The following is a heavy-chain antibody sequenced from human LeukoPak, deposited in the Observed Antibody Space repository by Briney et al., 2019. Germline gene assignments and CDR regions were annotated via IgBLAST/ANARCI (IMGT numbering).Heavy chain of an antibody. CDR3: ARDGTARYYGSGSYYTLDY. V-gene: IGHV1-2*02. D-gene: IGHD3-10*01. CDR1: GYTFTGYY. J-gene: IGHJ4*02. CDR2: VNPNSGGT. Sequence: ASVKVSCKASGYTFTGYYMHWVRQAPGQGLEWMGWVNPNSGGTNYAQKFQGRVTMTRDTSISTAYMELSRLRSDDTAVYYCARDGTARYYGSGSYYTLDYWGQGTLVTVSS.